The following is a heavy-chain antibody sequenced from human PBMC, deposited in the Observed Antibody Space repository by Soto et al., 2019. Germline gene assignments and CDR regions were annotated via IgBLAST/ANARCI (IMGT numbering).Heavy chain of an antibody. CDR3: ARDHYYDGSGFYYVNFFDY. D-gene: IGHD3-22*01. CDR1: GYTFTSYV. Sequence: ASVKVSCKASGYTFTSYVIHWVRQAPGQRLEWMGWISAGNGYTKYSQNFQGRVTLTRDTSATTACMELSSLRSEDTAVYYWARDHYYDGSGFYYVNFFDYWGQGTLVTVSS. CDR2: ISAGNGYT. J-gene: IGHJ4*02. V-gene: IGHV1-3*01.